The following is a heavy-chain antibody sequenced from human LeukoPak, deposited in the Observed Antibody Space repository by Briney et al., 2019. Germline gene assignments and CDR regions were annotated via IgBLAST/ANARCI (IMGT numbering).Heavy chain of an antibody. V-gene: IGHV3-23*01. J-gene: IGHJ4*02. CDR3: AKDLTPQWHYYFDY. Sequence: GGTLRLSCAASGFTFSSYAMSWVRQAPGKGLEWVSAISGSGGSTYYADSVKGRFTISRDNSKNTLYLQMNSLRAEDTAVYYCAKDLTPQWHYYFDYWGQGTLVTVSS. CDR2: ISGSGGST. CDR1: GFTFSSYA. D-gene: IGHD6-19*01.